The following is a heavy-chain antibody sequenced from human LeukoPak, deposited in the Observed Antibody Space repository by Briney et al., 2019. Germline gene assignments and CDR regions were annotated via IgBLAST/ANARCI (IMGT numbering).Heavy chain of an antibody. CDR3: AKDQGYCSGGSCYYFDY. J-gene: IGHJ4*02. D-gene: IGHD2-15*01. CDR2: ISYDGSNK. V-gene: IGHV3-30*18. Sequence: GGSLRPSCAASGFTFTDYYMSWVRQAPGNGLEWVAVISYDGSNKYYADSVKGRFTISRDNSKNTLYLQMNSLRAEDTAVYYCAKDQGYCSGGSCYYFDYWGQGTLVTVSS. CDR1: GFTFTDYY.